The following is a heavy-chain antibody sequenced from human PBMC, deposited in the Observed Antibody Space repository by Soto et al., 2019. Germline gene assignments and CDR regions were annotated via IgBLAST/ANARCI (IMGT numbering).Heavy chain of an antibody. CDR1: GFTFSGYA. D-gene: IGHD6-19*01. CDR2: ISYDGSNK. J-gene: IGHJ4*02. CDR3: ARDPHAVAPTYFDY. V-gene: IGHV3-30-3*01. Sequence: PGGSLRLSCAASGFTFSGYAMHWVRQAPGKGLEWVAVISYDGSNKYYADSVKGRFTISRDNSKNTLYLQMNSLRAEDTAVYDCARDPHAVAPTYFDYWGQGTLVTVSS.